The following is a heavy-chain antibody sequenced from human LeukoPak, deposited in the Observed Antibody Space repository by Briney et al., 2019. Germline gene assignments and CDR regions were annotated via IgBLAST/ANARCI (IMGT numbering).Heavy chain of an antibody. CDR3: ARETYYYDSSGYYDY. Sequence: ASVKVSCKASGYTFTGYYMHWVRQAPGQGLEWMGWINPNSGGTNYAQKFQGRVTVTRDTSISTAYMELSRLRSDDTAVYYCARETYYYDSSGYYDYWGQGTLVTVSS. CDR1: GYTFTGYY. D-gene: IGHD3-22*01. CDR2: INPNSGGT. V-gene: IGHV1-2*02. J-gene: IGHJ4*02.